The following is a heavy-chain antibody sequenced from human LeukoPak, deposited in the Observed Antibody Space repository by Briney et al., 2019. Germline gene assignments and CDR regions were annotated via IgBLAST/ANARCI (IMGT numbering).Heavy chain of an antibody. D-gene: IGHD3-9*01. CDR2: ISWNSGSI. J-gene: IGHJ6*02. CDR3: AKENYDILTGYKGYDMDV. V-gene: IGHV3-9*01. CDR1: GFTFDDYA. Sequence: LAGGSLRLSCAASGFTFDDYAMHWVRQAPGKGLEWVSGISWNSGSIGYADSVKGRFTISRDNAKKSLYLQMNSLRAEDTALYYCAKENYDILTGYKGYDMDVWGQGTTVTVSS.